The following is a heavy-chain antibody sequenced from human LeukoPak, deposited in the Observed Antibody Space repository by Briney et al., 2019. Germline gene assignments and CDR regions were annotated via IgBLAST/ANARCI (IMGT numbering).Heavy chain of an antibody. CDR2: ISGSGYST. CDR3: AKVSGSGSY. J-gene: IGHJ4*02. D-gene: IGHD3-10*01. V-gene: IGHV3-23*01. CDR1: GFTFSSYA. Sequence: GGSLRLSCAASGFTFSSYAMSWVRQAPGKGLEWVSAISGSGYSTYYADSVKGRFTISRDNFKDTLYLQMNSLRAEDTAVYYCAKVSGSGSYWGQGTLVTVSS.